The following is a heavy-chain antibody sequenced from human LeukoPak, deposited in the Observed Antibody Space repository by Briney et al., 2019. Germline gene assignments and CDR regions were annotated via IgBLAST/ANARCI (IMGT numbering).Heavy chain of an antibody. V-gene: IGHV1-69*05. CDR1: GGTFSSYA. Sequence: GASVKVSCKASGGTFSSYAISWVRQAPGQGLEWMGGIIPIFGTANYAQKFQGRVTITTDESTSTAYMELSSLRSEDTAVYYCASRMAPPTFDIWGQGTMVTVSS. CDR2: IIPIFGTA. CDR3: ASRMAPPTFDI. J-gene: IGHJ3*02. D-gene: IGHD2-8*01.